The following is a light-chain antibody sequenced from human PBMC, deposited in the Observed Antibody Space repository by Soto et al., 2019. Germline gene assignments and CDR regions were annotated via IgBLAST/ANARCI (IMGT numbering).Light chain of an antibody. V-gene: IGKV3-15*01. Sequence: DIVLTQSPDTLSLSPGERATLYCSASQSVSNNYLAWYQQKPGQAPRLLIYGASTRATGIPARFSGSGSGTEFTLTISSLQSEDFAVYYCQQYNNWPQTFGQGTKVDIK. CDR3: QQYNNWPQT. J-gene: IGKJ1*01. CDR1: QSVSNN. CDR2: GAS.